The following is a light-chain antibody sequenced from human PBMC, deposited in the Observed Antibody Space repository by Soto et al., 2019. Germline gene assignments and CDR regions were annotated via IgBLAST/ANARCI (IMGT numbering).Light chain of an antibody. V-gene: IGKV3-20*01. Sequence: EIVLTQSPGTLSLSPGERGTLSCRASQNLGTLYLAWFQQKSGQAPRLLIYSASRRATGIPDRFSGSGSGTDFTLTISRLEPEDFAVYYCQQYGSSTGTFGQGTKVDIK. J-gene: IGKJ1*01. CDR1: QNLGTLY. CDR3: QQYGSSTGT. CDR2: SAS.